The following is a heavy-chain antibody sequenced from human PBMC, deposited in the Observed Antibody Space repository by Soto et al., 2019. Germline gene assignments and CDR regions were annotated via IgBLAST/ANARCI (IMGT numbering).Heavy chain of an antibody. Sequence: GCPLGQSCSASGSTFSNYAWLGVGPAPGKGRQYVSGIRSSGDSTYYADYVKGRFTLSIDTTENTMYLQMSSLRTEDTAVYYCPKELPKFYSYGYQWGQGILVTVSS. V-gene: IGHV3-64D*06. CDR2: IRSSGDST. CDR1: GSTFSNYA. D-gene: IGHD5-18*01. CDR3: PKELPKFYSYGYQ. J-gene: IGHJ4*02.